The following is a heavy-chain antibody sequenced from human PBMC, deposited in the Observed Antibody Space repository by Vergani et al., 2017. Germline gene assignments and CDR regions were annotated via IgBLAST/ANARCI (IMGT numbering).Heavy chain of an antibody. V-gene: IGHV3-15*01. CDR2: IKSKTDGGTI. J-gene: IGHJ3*02. CDR3: VRDQVTMLRGSDALDI. D-gene: IGHD3-10*01. CDR1: GFTFSNAW. Sequence: EVQLLESGGGLVQPGGSLRLSCAASGFTFSNAWMNWVRQAPGKGLEWVGRIKSKTDGGTIDYAAPVKGRFTISRDDSKSIAYLQMNNLQTEDTAMYYCVRDQVTMLRGSDALDIWGQGTMVTVSS.